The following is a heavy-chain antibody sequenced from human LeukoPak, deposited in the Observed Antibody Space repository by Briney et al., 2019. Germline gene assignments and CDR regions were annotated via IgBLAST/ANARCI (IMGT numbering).Heavy chain of an antibody. CDR3: ARHNYDSSGYYYVGGDFDY. CDR1: GGSISSGDYY. D-gene: IGHD3-22*01. CDR2: IYYSGST. Sequence: SETLSLTCTVSGGSISSGDYYWSWIRQPPGKGLEWIGYIYYSGSTYYNPSLKSRVTISVDMSKNQFSLKLSSVTAADTAVYYCARHNYDSSGYYYVGGDFDYWGQGTLVTVSS. J-gene: IGHJ4*02. V-gene: IGHV4-30-4*01.